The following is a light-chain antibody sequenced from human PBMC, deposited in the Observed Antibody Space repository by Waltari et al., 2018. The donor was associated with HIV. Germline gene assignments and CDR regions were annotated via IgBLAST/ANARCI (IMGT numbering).Light chain of an antibody. V-gene: IGLV2-8*01. CDR3: SSFANRDGFYVL. CDR1: TSDTATSHY. CDR2: EAT. J-gene: IGLJ2*01. Sequence: QSALTQPPSASGSPGQSVTLPCTRTTSDTATSHYVSRSQQPPGKAPNLVISEATKRPSGVSDRFSGSKSGNTAFLTVSGLQAEDEADYYCSSFANRDGFYVLFGGGTRLTVL.